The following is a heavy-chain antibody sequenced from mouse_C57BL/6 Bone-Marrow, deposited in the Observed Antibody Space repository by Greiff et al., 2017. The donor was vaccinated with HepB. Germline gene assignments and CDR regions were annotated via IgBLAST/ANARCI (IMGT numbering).Heavy chain of an antibody. CDR3: ARGWDYYAMDY. J-gene: IGHJ4*01. V-gene: IGHV5-17*01. CDR2: ISSGSSTI. D-gene: IGHD3-3*01. Sequence: EVKLMESGGGLVKPGGSLKLSCAASGFTFSDYGMHWVRQAPEKGLEWVAYISSGSSTIYYADTVKGRFTISRDNAKNTLFLQMTSLRSEDTAMYYCARGWDYYAMDYWGQGTSVTVSS. CDR1: GFTFSDYG.